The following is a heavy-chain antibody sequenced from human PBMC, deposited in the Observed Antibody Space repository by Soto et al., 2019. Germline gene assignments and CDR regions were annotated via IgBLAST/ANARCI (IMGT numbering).Heavy chain of an antibody. Sequence: ASVKVSCKASGYTFTDYFVHWVRLAPGQGLEWMGWVNPDTGVATFPQKFQGRVTVTRDASINTDYMELTHLTSEDTGIYYCARPHIPGAVPYFFDFWGRGPQVTVSS. CDR2: VNPDTGVA. CDR1: GYTFTDYF. J-gene: IGHJ4*02. V-gene: IGHV1-2*02. D-gene: IGHD2-2*02. CDR3: ARPHIPGAVPYFFDF.